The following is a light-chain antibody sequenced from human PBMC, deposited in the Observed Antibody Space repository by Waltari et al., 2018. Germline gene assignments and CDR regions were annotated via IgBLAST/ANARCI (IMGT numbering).Light chain of an antibody. Sequence: DIQMTQSPSSLSASVGDRVTITCRASQGISSYLAWYQQKPGKAPKVLIYKASTLQSGVPSRFSGSGSGADFTLTISNLQPEDFATYYCQQHKSNPPTFGQGTKVEIK. J-gene: IGKJ1*01. CDR1: QGISSY. CDR3: QQHKSNPPT. CDR2: KAS. V-gene: IGKV1-16*01.